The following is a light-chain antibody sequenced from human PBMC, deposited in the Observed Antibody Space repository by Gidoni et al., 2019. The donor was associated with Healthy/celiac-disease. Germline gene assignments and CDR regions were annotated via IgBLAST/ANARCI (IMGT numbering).Light chain of an antibody. V-gene: IGLV7-43*01. CDR2: SKS. CDR1: TGAVNSGYY. J-gene: IGLJ3*02. CDR3: LLYYGCAHKGV. Sequence: QTVVNQEPSLTVSPGGTGTLTCASSTGAVNSGYYPNRFQQNPGHAPRALISSKSNNPSWPPARFSGSLLGGKAALTLSGVQPEDEAEYYCLLYYGCAHKGVFGGGTKLTVL.